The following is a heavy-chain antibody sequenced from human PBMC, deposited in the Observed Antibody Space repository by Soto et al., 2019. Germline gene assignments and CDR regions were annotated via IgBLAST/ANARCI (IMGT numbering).Heavy chain of an antibody. Sequence: PSETLSLTCTVSGGSISSYYWSWIWQPPGKGLEWIGYIYYSGSTNYNPSLKSRVTISVDTSKSQFSLKLSSVTAADTAVYYCARYLRRQLLSAYEKNYYYGMDVW. J-gene: IGHJ6*01. V-gene: IGHV4-59*01. CDR1: GGSISSYY. CDR2: IYYSGST. CDR3: ARYLRRQLLSAYEKNYYYGMDV. D-gene: IGHD2-2*01.